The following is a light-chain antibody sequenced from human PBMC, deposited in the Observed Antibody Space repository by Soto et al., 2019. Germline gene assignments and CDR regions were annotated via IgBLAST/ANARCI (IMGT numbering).Light chain of an antibody. Sequence: EIVLTQSPATLSLSPGERATLSCRASQSVSSYLAWYQQKPVQAPRLLIYDASNRATGIPSRFSGSGSGTDFTLTISSLEPEAFAVYYCQPRSNWPLTFGGRTKVEIK. CDR1: QSVSSY. J-gene: IGKJ4*01. CDR3: QPRSNWPLT. V-gene: IGKV3-11*01. CDR2: DAS.